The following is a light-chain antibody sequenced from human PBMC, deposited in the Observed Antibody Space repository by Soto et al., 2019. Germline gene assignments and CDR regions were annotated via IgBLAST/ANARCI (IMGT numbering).Light chain of an antibody. CDR1: QSISSS. CDR2: AAS. CDR3: QQSYRTPLT. Sequence: IQMTQSPSSLSASVGDRVTITCRASQSISSSLNWYQQKPGKAPKLLIYAASSLQSGVPSRFSGSGSGTDFTLTISSLQPEDFATYYCQQSYRTPLTFGGGTKVEIK. J-gene: IGKJ4*01. V-gene: IGKV1-39*01.